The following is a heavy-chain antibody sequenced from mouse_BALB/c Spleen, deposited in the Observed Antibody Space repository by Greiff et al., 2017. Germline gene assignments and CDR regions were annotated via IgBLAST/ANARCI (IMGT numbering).Heavy chain of an antibody. J-gene: IGHJ1*01. Sequence: LQQPGSELVRPGASVKLSCKASGYTFTSYWMHWVKQRPGQGLEWIGNIYPGSGSTNYDEKFKSKATLTVDTSSSTAYMQLSSLTSEDSAVYYCTRSGYWYFEVWGAGTTVTVSA. D-gene: IGHD1-3*01. CDR2: IYPGSGST. CDR3: TRSGYWYFEV. CDR1: GYTFTSYW. V-gene: IGHV1S22*01.